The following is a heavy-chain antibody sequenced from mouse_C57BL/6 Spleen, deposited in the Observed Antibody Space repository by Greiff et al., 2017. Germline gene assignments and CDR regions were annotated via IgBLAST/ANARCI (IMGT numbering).Heavy chain of an antibody. Sequence: EVQGVESGGGLVKPGGSLKLSCAASGFTFSSYAMSWVRQTPEKRLGWVATISDGGSYTYYPDNVKGRFTISRDNAKNTRYLQMSHLTSEDTAMYYCARDHYGSSYRFADRGQGTLVTVAA. CDR2: ISDGGSYT. CDR1: GFTFSSYA. D-gene: IGHD1-1*01. CDR3: ARDHYGSSYRFAD. J-gene: IGHJ3*01. V-gene: IGHV5-4*01.